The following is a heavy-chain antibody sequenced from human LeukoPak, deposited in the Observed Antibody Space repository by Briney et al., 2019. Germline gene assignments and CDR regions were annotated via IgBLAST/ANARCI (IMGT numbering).Heavy chain of an antibody. J-gene: IGHJ6*03. Sequence: TASETLSLTCTVSGGSISSSSYYWGWIRQPPGKGLEWIGSMSYSGSTYYNPSLKSRVTIAVDTSKTQFSLKLSSVTAADTAVYYCARFYTTSQYGSGYMDVWGKGTTVTVSS. CDR3: ARFYTTSQYGSGYMDV. V-gene: IGHV4-39*01. D-gene: IGHD3-10*01. CDR1: GGSISSSSYY. CDR2: MSYSGST.